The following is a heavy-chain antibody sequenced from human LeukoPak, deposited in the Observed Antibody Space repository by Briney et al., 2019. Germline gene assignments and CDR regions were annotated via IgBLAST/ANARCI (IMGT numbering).Heavy chain of an antibody. Sequence: QPGGSLGLSCAASAFTFNDYWMTCVRQAPGKGVEWVANIKQDGGEKYYVDSVKGRFTIFRDNAKNSLYLQMNSLRAEDTAVYYCARGGATTSGLWGNAFDIWGQGTMVTVSS. V-gene: IGHV3-7*01. CDR1: AFTFNDYW. CDR3: ARGGATTSGLWGNAFDI. J-gene: IGHJ3*02. D-gene: IGHD5-12*01. CDR2: IKQDGGEK.